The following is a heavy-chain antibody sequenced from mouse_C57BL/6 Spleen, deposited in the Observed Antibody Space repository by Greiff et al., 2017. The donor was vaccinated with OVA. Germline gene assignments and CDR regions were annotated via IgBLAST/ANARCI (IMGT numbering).Heavy chain of an antibody. CDR3: ARGGQPYYYAMDY. J-gene: IGHJ4*01. CDR1: GYTFTSYW. CDR2: IDPSDSET. D-gene: IGHD3-3*01. V-gene: IGHV1-52*01. Sequence: QVQLQQPGAELVRPGSSVKLSCKASGYTFTSYWMHWVKQRPIQGLEWIGNIDPSDSETHYNQKFKDKATLTVDKSSSTAYMQLSSLTSEDSAVYYCARGGQPYYYAMDYWGQGTSVTVSS.